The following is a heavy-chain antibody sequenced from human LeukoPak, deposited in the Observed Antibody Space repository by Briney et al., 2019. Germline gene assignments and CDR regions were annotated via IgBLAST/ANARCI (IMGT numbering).Heavy chain of an antibody. V-gene: IGHV4-31*03. Sequence: SQTLSPTCTVSGDSISSGDYYWTWIRQHPGKGLEWIGCIYYSGSTYYNLSLKSRVIISADTSKNLFSLKLSSVTAADTAVYYCARVREATIAPFFDYWGQGILVTVSS. CDR2: IYYSGST. CDR1: GDSISSGDYY. J-gene: IGHJ4*02. D-gene: IGHD6-13*01. CDR3: ARVREATIAPFFDY.